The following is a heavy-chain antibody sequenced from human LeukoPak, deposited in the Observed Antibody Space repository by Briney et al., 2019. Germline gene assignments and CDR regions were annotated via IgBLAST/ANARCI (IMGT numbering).Heavy chain of an antibody. V-gene: IGHV4-61*02. CDR1: GGSISSSSYY. CDR2: IYTSGST. CDR3: ARRSQDAFDI. J-gene: IGHJ3*02. Sequence: SETLSLTCTVSGGSISSSSYYWGWIRQPAGKGLEWIGRIYTSGSTNYNPSLKSRVTISVDTSKNQFSLKLSSVTAADTAVYYCARRSQDAFDIWGQGTMVTVSS.